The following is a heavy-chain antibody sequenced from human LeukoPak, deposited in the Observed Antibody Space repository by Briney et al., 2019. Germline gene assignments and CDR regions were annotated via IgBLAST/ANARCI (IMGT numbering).Heavy chain of an antibody. D-gene: IGHD3-10*01. Sequence: PSETLSLTCTISGGSISRYYWSWIRQPPGKGLQWIGYIYTSGSTNYNPSLKSRVTISVDTSKNQFSLKLSSVTAADTAVYYCARRITMVRGYWFDPWGQGTLVTVSS. CDR1: GGSISRYY. J-gene: IGHJ5*02. V-gene: IGHV4-4*09. CDR3: ARRITMVRGYWFDP. CDR2: IYTSGST.